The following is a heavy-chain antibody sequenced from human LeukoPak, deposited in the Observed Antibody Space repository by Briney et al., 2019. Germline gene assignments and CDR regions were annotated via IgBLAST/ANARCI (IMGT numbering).Heavy chain of an antibody. D-gene: IGHD1-1*01. Sequence: GGSLRLSCAASGFTFSSYPMHWVRQAPGKGLEWVAITSHDEATKYYADSVRGRFTISKDNSKNTLYLQMNSLRVEDTAVYYCARDDPGGIDSWGQGTLVTVSS. J-gene: IGHJ4*02. V-gene: IGHV3-30-3*01. CDR3: ARDDPGGIDS. CDR1: GFTFSSYP. CDR2: TSHDEATK.